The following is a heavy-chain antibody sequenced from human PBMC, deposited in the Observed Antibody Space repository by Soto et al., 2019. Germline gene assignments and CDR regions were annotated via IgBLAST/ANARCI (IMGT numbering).Heavy chain of an antibody. V-gene: IGHV3-23*01. J-gene: IGHJ6*03. CDR2: ISGSGGST. Sequence: GGSLRLSCAASGFTFSSYAMSWVRQAPGKGLEWVSAISGSGGSTYYADSVKGRFTISRDNSKNTLYLQMNSLRAEDTAVYYCAKPGCSGGSCYSGYYYYYMDVCGKGTTVTVSS. CDR3: AKPGCSGGSCYSGYYYYYMDV. CDR1: GFTFSSYA. D-gene: IGHD2-15*01.